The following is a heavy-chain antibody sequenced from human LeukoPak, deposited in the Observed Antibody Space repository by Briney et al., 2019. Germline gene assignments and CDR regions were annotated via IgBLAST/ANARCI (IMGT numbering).Heavy chain of an antibody. CDR2: LYSGGST. J-gene: IGHJ1*01. D-gene: IGHD2-15*01. Sequence: GGSLRLSCAASGFTVSSNHMSWVCQAPGKGLEWVSLLYSGGSTYYADSAKGRFTISRDNSKNTLYLQMNSLRPEDTAVYYCATSYCSGGTCYPQYFQHWGQGTLVTVSS. V-gene: IGHV3-66*02. CDR3: ATSYCSGGTCYPQYFQH. CDR1: GFTVSSNH.